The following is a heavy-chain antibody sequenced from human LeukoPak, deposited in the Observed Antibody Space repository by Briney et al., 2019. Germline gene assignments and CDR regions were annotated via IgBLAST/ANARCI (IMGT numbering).Heavy chain of an antibody. V-gene: IGHV1-18*01. CDR3: ARVSRAAYYYYGMDV. D-gene: IGHD2/OR15-2a*01. Sequence: GASVKVSCKASGYTFTSYAMHWVRQAPGQRLEWMGWISAYNGNTNYAQKLQGRVTMTTDTSTSTAYMELRSLRSDDTAVYYCARVSRAAYYYYGMDVWGQGTTVTVSS. J-gene: IGHJ6*02. CDR1: GYTFTSYA. CDR2: ISAYNGNT.